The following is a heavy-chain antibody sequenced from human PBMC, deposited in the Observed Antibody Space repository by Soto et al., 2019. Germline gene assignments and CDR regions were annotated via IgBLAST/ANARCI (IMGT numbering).Heavy chain of an antibody. Sequence: GESLKISCKTSGYTFSGHWISWVRQVPGKGLQWMGNIDPSDSYINYNPAFRGHVAFSVDKSNSTAYLHWRSLGPSDTAIYYCARHGAAIWLGYWGQGTLVTVSS. CDR1: GYTFSGHW. D-gene: IGHD6-19*01. V-gene: IGHV5-10-1*01. CDR2: IDPSDSYI. CDR3: ARHGAAIWLGY. J-gene: IGHJ4*02.